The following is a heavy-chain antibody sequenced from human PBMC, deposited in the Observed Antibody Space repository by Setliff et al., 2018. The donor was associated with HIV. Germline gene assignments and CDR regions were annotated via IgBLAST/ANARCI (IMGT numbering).Heavy chain of an antibody. CDR1: GASISDHY. V-gene: IGHV4-59*11. D-gene: IGHD1-26*01. CDR3: ARVPPFSGSNFSWYFDL. CDR2: LYHTGSN. J-gene: IGHJ2*01. Sequence: SETLSLTCTVSGASISDHYWSWIRQPPGKGLEWLGSLYHTGSNNYNPSLKSRITVSVDRSKNQFSLKLTSVTAADTALYYCARVPPFSGSNFSWYFDLWGRGTLVTVSS.